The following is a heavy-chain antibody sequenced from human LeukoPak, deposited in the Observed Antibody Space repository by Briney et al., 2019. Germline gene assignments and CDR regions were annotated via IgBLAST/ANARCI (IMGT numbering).Heavy chain of an antibody. V-gene: IGHV1-2*02. CDR2: INPNTGGT. CDR1: GYTFTGYY. Sequence: GASVKVSCKASGYTFTGYYMHWMRQAPGQGLQWMGWINPNTGGTTYAQNFQGRVTMTRDTSISTAYMELNSLRSDDTAVFYCARGGVAAAGGDFWGQGTLVTVSS. D-gene: IGHD6-13*01. CDR3: ARGGVAAAGGDF. J-gene: IGHJ4*02.